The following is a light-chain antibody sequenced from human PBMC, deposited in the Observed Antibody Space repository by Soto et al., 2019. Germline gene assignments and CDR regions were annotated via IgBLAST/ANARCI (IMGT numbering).Light chain of an antibody. V-gene: IGKV3-20*01. CDR1: QYISTK. Sequence: VLTQSPDSLSLSPGERATLSCRASQYISTKLAWYQQKPGQAPRLLFSGAFNRATDTPDRFSGSGSGTDFTIIISGVEAEDFAMYYCQQYGDSPWTFGQGTRVDFK. CDR2: GAF. CDR3: QQYGDSPWT. J-gene: IGKJ1*01.